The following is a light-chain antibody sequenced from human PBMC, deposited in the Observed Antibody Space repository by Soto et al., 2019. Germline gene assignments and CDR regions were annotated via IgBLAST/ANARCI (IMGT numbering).Light chain of an antibody. J-gene: IGKJ2*01. CDR1: QSISGE. CDR2: GVS. CDR3: QQDHDCPLT. Sequence: EIVMTQSPATLSVSPGERATLSCRASQSISGELAWYQQRPGQPPRLLIYGVSTRATGLPDRFSGSGSGSDFTLTISGLQSEDFAVYYCQQDHDCPLTFGQGTRLDI. V-gene: IGKV3-15*01.